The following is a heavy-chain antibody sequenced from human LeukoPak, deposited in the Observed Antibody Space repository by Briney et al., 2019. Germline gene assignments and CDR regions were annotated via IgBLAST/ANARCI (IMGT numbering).Heavy chain of an antibody. CDR3: AAGWGGDY. Sequence: GGSLRLSCVASGFTFSSYAMHWVRQAPGKGLEYVSAISSNGGSTYYANSVKGRFTISRDNSKNTLYLQMGSLRAEDMAVYYCAAGWGGDYWGQGTLVTVSS. CDR2: ISSNGGST. D-gene: IGHD7-27*01. V-gene: IGHV3-64*01. J-gene: IGHJ4*02. CDR1: GFTFSSYA.